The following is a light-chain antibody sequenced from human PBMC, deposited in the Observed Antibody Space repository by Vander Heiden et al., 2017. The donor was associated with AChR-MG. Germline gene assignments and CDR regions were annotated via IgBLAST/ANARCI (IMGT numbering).Light chain of an antibody. V-gene: IGLV3-21*02. CDR2: DDS. Sequence: SYVLTQPPSVSVAPGQMARITCGGNSIGSKTVHWYQQKPGQAPVVVGQDDSDRPSGIPERFSGSNSGNTATLTISRVEAGDEADYHCQVWDSSSDHWVFGGGTRLIVL. CDR1: SIGSKT. CDR3: QVWDSSSDHWV. J-gene: IGLJ3*02.